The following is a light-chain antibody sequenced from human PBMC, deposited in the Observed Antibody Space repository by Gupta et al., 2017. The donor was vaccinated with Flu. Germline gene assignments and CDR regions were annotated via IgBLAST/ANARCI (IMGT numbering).Light chain of an antibody. J-gene: IGKJ1*01. Sequence: GTLSLAPGERATLSCRASQSVSSTYLAWYQQKPGQAPRLLIYDVSSRATGIPDRFSGSGSGTDFSLTISRLEPEDFAVYFCQQDGSSPRTFGQGTKVEIK. V-gene: IGKV3-20*01. CDR1: QSVSSTY. CDR2: DVS. CDR3: QQDGSSPRT.